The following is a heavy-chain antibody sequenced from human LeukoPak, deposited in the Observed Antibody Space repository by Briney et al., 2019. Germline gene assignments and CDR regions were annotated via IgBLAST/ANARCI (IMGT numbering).Heavy chain of an antibody. J-gene: IGHJ6*03. CDR1: GFTFSSYS. CDR3: ARDVRGSVTSYFYYYMDV. CDR2: IKQDGSEK. D-gene: IGHD5-18*01. Sequence: GGSLRLSCAASGFTFSSYSMNWVRQAPGKGLEWVANIKQDGSEKYSVDSVKGRFTISRDNAKNSLYLQMNSLRTEDTAVYYCARDVRGSVTSYFYYYMDVWGKGTTVTVSS. V-gene: IGHV3-7*01.